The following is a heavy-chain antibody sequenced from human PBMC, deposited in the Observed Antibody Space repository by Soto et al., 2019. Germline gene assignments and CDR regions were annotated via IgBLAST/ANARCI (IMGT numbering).Heavy chain of an antibody. CDR3: ARDQSDIVLMVYEGGMDV. CDR1: GYTFTSYA. CDR2: INPNSGGT. J-gene: IGHJ6*02. Sequence: ASVKVSCKASGYTFTSYAMHWVRQAPGQGLEWMGWINPNSGGTNYAQKFQGWVTMTRDTSISTAYMELSRLRSDDTAVYYCARDQSDIVLMVYEGGMDVWGQGTTVTVSS. D-gene: IGHD2-8*01. V-gene: IGHV1-2*04.